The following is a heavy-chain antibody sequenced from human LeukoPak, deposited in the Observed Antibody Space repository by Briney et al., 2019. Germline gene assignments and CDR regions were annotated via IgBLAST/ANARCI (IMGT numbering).Heavy chain of an antibody. D-gene: IGHD3-3*01. Sequence: PGGSLRLSCAASGFTFSSYAMHWVRQAPGKGLEWVAVIPYDGSNKYYADSVKGRFTISRDNSKNTLYLQMNSLRAEDTAVYYCAKDLMSRDYDFWRTYYYYGMDVWGQGTTVTVSS. V-gene: IGHV3-30-3*01. J-gene: IGHJ6*02. CDR2: IPYDGSNK. CDR1: GFTFSSYA. CDR3: AKDLMSRDYDFWRTYYYYGMDV.